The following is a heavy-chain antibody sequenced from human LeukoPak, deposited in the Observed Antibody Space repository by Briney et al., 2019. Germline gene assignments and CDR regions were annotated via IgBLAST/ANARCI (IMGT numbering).Heavy chain of an antibody. Sequence: PGGSLRLSCAVSGFTFSTYGFHWVRQAPGKGLEWVAAVWYDGTKQFYADSVKGRFTISRDNSKNTLYLQMNGLRAEDTAVYYCASDHCGGACYDPSPPFGDWGQGTPVTVSS. J-gene: IGHJ4*02. CDR3: ASDHCGGACYDPSPPFGD. V-gene: IGHV3-33*01. CDR1: GFTFSTYG. CDR2: VWYDGTKQ. D-gene: IGHD2-21*01.